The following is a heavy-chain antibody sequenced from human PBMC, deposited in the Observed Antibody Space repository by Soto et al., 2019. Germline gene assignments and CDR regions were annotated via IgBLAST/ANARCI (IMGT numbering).Heavy chain of an antibody. D-gene: IGHD2-15*01. V-gene: IGHV4-59*01. CDR3: ARAHCSDGSCPFDF. CDR2: FYYTGDTGAT. J-gene: IGHJ4*02. CDR1: AASISSFH. Sequence: SSETLSLTCTVSAASISSFHWSWIRQPPGKALEWIGYFYYTGDTGATSYNPSLNSRVTIPLDASTKQFSLKLTSVTAADTAVYYCARAHCSDGSCPFDFWGQGTLVTVSS.